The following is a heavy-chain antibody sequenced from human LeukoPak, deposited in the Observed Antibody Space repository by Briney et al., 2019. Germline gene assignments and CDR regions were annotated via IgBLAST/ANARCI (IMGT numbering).Heavy chain of an antibody. V-gene: IGHV3-21*01. CDR2: ISSSSSYI. D-gene: IGHD3-22*01. J-gene: IGHJ4*02. CDR3: ARDHSSGYYSDFDY. Sequence: GGSLRLSCAASGFTLSSYSMTWVRQAPGRGLEWVSSISSSSSYIYYADSVKGRFTISRDNAKNSLYLQMNSLRAEDTAVYYCARDHSSGYYSDFDYWGQGTLVTVSS. CDR1: GFTLSSYS.